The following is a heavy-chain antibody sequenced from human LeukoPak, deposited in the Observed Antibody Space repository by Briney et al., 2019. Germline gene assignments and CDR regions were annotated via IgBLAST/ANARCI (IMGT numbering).Heavy chain of an antibody. V-gene: IGHV3-33*01. CDR1: GFTISSFG. J-gene: IGHJ4*02. D-gene: IGHD6-19*01. CDR2: TSYDGSNK. CDR3: ARGKYSNGWYYFDY. Sequence: PGGSLRLSCAASGFTISSFGIHWVRQAPGKGPEWVAFTSYDGSNKFYADSMKGRFTISSDNSKNTLYLQMNSLRVEDTAVYYCARGKYSNGWYYFDYWGQGAQVTVSS.